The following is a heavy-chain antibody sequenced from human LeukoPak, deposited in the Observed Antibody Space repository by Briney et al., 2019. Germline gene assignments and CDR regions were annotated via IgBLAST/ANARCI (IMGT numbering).Heavy chain of an antibody. CDR1: GGSISSGGYS. CDR3: ARQTGSGLFTLP. V-gene: IGHV4-30-4*07. D-gene: IGHD3/OR15-3a*01. Sequence: SETLSLTCAVSGGSISSGGYSWSWIRQPPGKGLEWIGYIYYSGSTYYNPSLKSRVTISVDTSKNQISLRLTSVTVTDTAMYYCARQTGSGLFTLPGGQGTLVTVSS. CDR2: IYYSGST. J-gene: IGHJ4*02.